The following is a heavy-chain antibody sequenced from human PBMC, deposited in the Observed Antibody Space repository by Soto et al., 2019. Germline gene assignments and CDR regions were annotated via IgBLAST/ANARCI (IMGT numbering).Heavy chain of an antibody. V-gene: IGHV1-2*02. CDR1: GYTFTGYY. CDR3: ARYGSGSYFDY. Sequence: AASVKVSCKSSGYTFTGYYIHWVRQAPGQGLEWMGWINPNSGGTNYAQKVQGRVTLTRDTSISTAYMELSSLSSDDTAVYYCARYGSGSYFDYRGQGTLVTVS. J-gene: IGHJ4*02. CDR2: INPNSGGT. D-gene: IGHD3-10*01.